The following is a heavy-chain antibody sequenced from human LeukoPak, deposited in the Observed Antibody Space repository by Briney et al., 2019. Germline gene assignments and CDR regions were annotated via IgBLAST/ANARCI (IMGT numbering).Heavy chain of an antibody. Sequence: SQTLSLTCTVSGGSISSGSYYWSWIRQPAGKGLEWIGRIYTSGSTNYNPSLKSRVTISVDTSKNQFSLKLSSVTAADTAVYYCARGRFITLDYWGQGTLVTVSS. CDR1: GGSISSGSYY. CDR3: ARGRFITLDY. D-gene: IGHD3-22*01. CDR2: IYTSGST. V-gene: IGHV4-61*02. J-gene: IGHJ4*02.